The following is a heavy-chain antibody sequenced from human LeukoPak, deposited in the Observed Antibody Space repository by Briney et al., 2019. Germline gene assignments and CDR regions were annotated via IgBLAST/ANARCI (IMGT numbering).Heavy chain of an antibody. J-gene: IGHJ6*03. Sequence: SETLSLTCAVYGGSFSGYYWSWIRQPPGKRLEWIGEINHSGSTNYNPSLKSRVTISVDTSKNQFSLKLSSVTAADTAVYYCARASSPNYGDYVYYYYYYMDVWGKGTTVTVSS. CDR1: GGSFSGYY. CDR2: INHSGST. V-gene: IGHV4-34*01. CDR3: ARASSPNYGDYVYYYYYYMDV. D-gene: IGHD4-17*01.